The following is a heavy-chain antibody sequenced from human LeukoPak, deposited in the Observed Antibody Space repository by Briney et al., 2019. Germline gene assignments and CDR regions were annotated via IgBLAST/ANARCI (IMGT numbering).Heavy chain of an antibody. CDR3: TRGRRTNEY. J-gene: IGHJ4*02. CDR2: ISSSSSYI. Sequence: GGSLRLSCAASGFTFDDYGMSWVRHAPEKGLEWVSSISSSSSYIYYADSVKGRFTISRDNAKNSLYLQLNSLRVEDTAVYYCTRGRRTNEYWGQGTLVTVSS. V-gene: IGHV3-21*01. D-gene: IGHD1-1*01. CDR1: GFTFDDYG.